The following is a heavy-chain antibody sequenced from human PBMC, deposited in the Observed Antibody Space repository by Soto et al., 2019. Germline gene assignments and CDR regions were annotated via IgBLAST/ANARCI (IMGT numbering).Heavy chain of an antibody. CDR3: ARTHYSDRSGTDY. CDR2: IYYSGST. CDR1: GGSIRSGDSY. J-gene: IGHJ4*02. V-gene: IGHV4-30-4*01. Sequence: PSETLSLTCTVSGGSIRSGDSYWSWIRQPPGKGLEWIGYIYYSGSTYYNPSLKSRVTISLDTYKNQFSLNLSSVTAAYTAVYYCARTHYSDRSGTDYWGQGTLVTVSS. D-gene: IGHD3-22*01.